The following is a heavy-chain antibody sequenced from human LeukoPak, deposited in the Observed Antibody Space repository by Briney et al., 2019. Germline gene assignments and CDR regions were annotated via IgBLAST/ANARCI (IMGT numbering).Heavy chain of an antibody. J-gene: IGHJ4*02. CDR3: ARRSIAVAGYYFDY. CDR2: IYFSGST. D-gene: IGHD6-19*01. CDR1: GGSISSSRYY. V-gene: IGHV4-39*07. Sequence: SETLSLTCTVSGGSISSSRYYWAWIRQPSGKGLEWIGSIYFSGSTNYNPSLKSRVTISVDTSKNQFSLKLSSVTAADTAVYYCARRSIAVAGYYFDYWGQGTLVAVSS.